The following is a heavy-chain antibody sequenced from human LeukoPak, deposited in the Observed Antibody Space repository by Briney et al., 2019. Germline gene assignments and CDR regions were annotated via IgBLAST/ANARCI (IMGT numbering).Heavy chain of an antibody. D-gene: IGHD3-10*01. J-gene: IGHJ3*02. CDR3: ARQTYYYGSGSPDAFDI. CDR1: GFTFSSYG. Sequence: GGSLRLSCAASGFTFSSYGMHWVRQAPGKGLEWVAFIRYDGSNKYYADSVKGRFTVSRDNSKNTLYLQMNSLRAEDTAVYYCARQTYYYGSGSPDAFDIWGQGTMVTVPS. V-gene: IGHV3-30*02. CDR2: IRYDGSNK.